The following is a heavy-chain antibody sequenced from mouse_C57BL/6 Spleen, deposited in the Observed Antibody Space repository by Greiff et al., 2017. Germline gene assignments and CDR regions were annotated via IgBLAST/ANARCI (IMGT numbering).Heavy chain of an antibody. D-gene: IGHD2-5*01. J-gene: IGHJ4*01. V-gene: IGHV1-53*01. CDR2: INPSNGGT. Sequence: QVQLKESGTELVKPGASVKLSCKASGYTFTSYWMHWVKQRPGQGLEWIGNINPSNGGTNYNEKFKSKATLTVDKSSSTAYMQLSSLTSEDSAVYYCARSYRSNYVSYYAMDYWGQGTSVTVSS. CDR1: GYTFTSYW. CDR3: ARSYRSNYVSYYAMDY.